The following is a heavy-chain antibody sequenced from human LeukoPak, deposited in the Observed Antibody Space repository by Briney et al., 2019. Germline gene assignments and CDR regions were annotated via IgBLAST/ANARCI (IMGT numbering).Heavy chain of an antibody. J-gene: IGHJ6*04. CDR2: IIPIFGTA. V-gene: IGHV1-69*13. CDR3: ARYGSGWSVDV. D-gene: IGHD6-19*01. Sequence: ASVKVSCKASGGTFSWCAISWVRQSPGQWVEWMGGIIPIFGTANYAQKFQGRVTITADESTSTAYMELSSLRSEDTAVYYCARYGSGWSVDVWGKGTTVTVSS. CDR1: GGTFSWCA.